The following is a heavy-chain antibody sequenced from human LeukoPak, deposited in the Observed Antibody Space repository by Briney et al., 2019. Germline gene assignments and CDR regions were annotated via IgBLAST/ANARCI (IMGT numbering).Heavy chain of an antibody. Sequence: SETLSLTCTVSGGSISSYYWSWIRQPAGKGLEWIGRIYTSGSTNYNPSHKSRVTMSVDTSKNQFSLKLSSVTAADTAVYYCAREGYCSGGSCFRWFDPWGQGTLVTVSS. CDR2: IYTSGST. CDR3: AREGYCSGGSCFRWFDP. CDR1: GGSISSYY. D-gene: IGHD2-15*01. J-gene: IGHJ5*02. V-gene: IGHV4-4*07.